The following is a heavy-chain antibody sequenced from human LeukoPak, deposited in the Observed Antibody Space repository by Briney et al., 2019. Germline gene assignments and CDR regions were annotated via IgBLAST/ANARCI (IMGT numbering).Heavy chain of an antibody. CDR2: IYHSGST. Sequence: SETLSLTCTVSGGSISSGGYYWSWIRQPPGKGLEWIGYIYHSGSTYYNPSLKSRVTISVDRSKNQFSLKLSSVTAADTAVYYCARSQRGSPFDYWGQGTLVTVSS. V-gene: IGHV4-30-2*01. J-gene: IGHJ4*02. D-gene: IGHD6-6*01. CDR3: ARSQRGSPFDY. CDR1: GGSISSGGYY.